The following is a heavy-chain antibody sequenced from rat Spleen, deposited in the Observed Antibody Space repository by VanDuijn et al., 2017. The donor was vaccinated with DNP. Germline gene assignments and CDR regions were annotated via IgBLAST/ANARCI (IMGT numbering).Heavy chain of an antibody. V-gene: IGHV3-1*01. CDR3: ARGSGTYYWYFDF. CDR2: INYSGNT. Sequence: EVQLQESGPGLVKPSQSLSLTCSVTGYSITSNYWGWIRKLPGNKMEWIGYINYSGNTGYNPSLKIRISITRDTSKNHFFLQLNSVSTEDTATYYCARGSGTYYWYFDFWGPGTMVTVSS. D-gene: IGHD5-1*01. J-gene: IGHJ1*01. CDR1: GYSITSNY.